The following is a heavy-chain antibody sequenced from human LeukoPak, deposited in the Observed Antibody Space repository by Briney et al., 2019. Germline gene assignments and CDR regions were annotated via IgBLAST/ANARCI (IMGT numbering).Heavy chain of an antibody. J-gene: IGHJ4*02. Sequence: PGGSLRLSCAASEFTFSNYLMHWVRQAPGKGLEWVAVISYDGSSKYYADSVKGRFTISRDNSKNTLFLQMNSLRAEDTAVYYCAKDERRGGPDDYWGQGTLVTVSS. CDR3: AKDERRGGPDDY. D-gene: IGHD1-1*01. CDR1: EFTFSNYL. CDR2: ISYDGSSK. V-gene: IGHV3-30*04.